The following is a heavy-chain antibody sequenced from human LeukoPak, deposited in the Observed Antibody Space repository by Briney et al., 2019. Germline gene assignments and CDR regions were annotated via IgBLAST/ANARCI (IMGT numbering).Heavy chain of an antibody. Sequence: SETLSLTCAVYGGSFSGYYWSWLRQPPGKGVEWLGEINHSGSTNYNPSLKSRVTISVDTSKNQFSLKLSSVTAADTAVYYCARQGIQLWLPDYWGQGTLVTVSS. CDR2: INHSGST. CDR1: GGSFSGYY. D-gene: IGHD5-18*01. J-gene: IGHJ4*02. CDR3: ARQGIQLWLPDY. V-gene: IGHV4-34*01.